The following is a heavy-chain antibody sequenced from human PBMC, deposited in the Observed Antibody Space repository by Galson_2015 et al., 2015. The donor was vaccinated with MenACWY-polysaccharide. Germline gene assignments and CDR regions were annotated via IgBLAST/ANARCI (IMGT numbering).Heavy chain of an antibody. CDR1: GYTFAIYW. CDR2: IYPDDFDT. D-gene: IGHD2-21*02. Sequence: QSGAEVKKPGESLKISCKSSGYTFAIYWIGWVRQMPGKGLEWMATIYPDDFDTRYNPSIQGQVTISADKSITTAYLQWSSLKASDSAMYYCVRQVEPGKLSGDYDYWGQGTLVTVSS. CDR3: VRQVEPGKLSGDYDY. J-gene: IGHJ4*02. V-gene: IGHV5-51*01.